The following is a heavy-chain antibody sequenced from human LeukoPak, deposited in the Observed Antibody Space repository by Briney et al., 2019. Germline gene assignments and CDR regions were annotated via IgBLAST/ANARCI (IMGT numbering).Heavy chain of an antibody. V-gene: IGHV3-7*03. CDR3: ARDQYDTWSRRGNFDS. Sequence: GGSLRLSCVASGFTFGKYWMSWVRQAPGKGLEWVANIKLDGSEKNYADSVKGRFTISRDNTKNSLYLQMNSLRAEDTAVFYCARDQYDTWSRRGNFDSWGQGTLVIVSS. CDR1: GFTFGKYW. D-gene: IGHD3-3*01. J-gene: IGHJ4*02. CDR2: IKLDGSEK.